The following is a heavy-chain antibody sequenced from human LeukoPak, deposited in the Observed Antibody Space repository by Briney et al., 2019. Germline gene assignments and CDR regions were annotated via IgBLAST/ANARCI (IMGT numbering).Heavy chain of an antibody. J-gene: IGHJ6*03. CDR3: ARGGDYDFWSGYHYYYYYMDV. CDR2: IYTSGST. Sequence: PSETLSLTCTVSGGSISSGSYYWSWIRQPAGKGLEWIGRIYTSGSTNYNPSLKSRVTISVDTSKNQFSLKLSSVTAAGTAVYYCARGGDYDFWSGYHYYYYYMDVWGKGTTVTVSS. V-gene: IGHV4-61*02. D-gene: IGHD3-3*01. CDR1: GGSISSGSYY.